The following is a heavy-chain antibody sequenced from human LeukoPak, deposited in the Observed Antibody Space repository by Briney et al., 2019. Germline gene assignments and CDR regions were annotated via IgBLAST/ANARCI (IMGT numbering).Heavy chain of an antibody. V-gene: IGHV3-21*04. CDR3: AKGKYVGQQLAHDAFDI. J-gene: IGHJ3*02. Sequence: GGSLRLSCAASGFTFSSYSMNWVRQAPGKGLEWVSSISSSSSYIYYADSVKGRFTISRDNAKNSLYLQMNSLRAEDMALYYCAKGKYVGQQLAHDAFDIWGQGTMVTVSS. D-gene: IGHD6-13*01. CDR2: ISSSSSYI. CDR1: GFTFSSYS.